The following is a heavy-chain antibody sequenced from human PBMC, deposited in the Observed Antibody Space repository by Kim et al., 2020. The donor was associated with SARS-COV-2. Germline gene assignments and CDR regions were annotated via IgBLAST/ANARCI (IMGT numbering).Heavy chain of an antibody. CDR1: GGTFSSYA. CDR3: ARAEKTVLWFGEFLTMDV. D-gene: IGHD3-10*01. J-gene: IGHJ6*01. CDR2: IIPILGIA. Sequence: SVKVSCKASGGTFSSYAISWVRQALGQGLEWMGRIIPILGIANYAQKFQGRVTITADKSTSTAYMELSSLRPEDTAVYYCARAEKTVLWFGEFLTMDV. V-gene: IGHV1-69*04.